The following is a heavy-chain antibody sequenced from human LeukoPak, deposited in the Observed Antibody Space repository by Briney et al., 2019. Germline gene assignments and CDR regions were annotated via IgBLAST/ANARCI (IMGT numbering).Heavy chain of an antibody. D-gene: IGHD3-3*01. Sequence: ASVKVSCKASGYTFTGYYMHWVRQAPGQGLEWMGWINPNSGGTNYAQKFQGRVTMTRDTSISTAYMELSRLRSDDTAVYYCARDRYDFWSGPPGWFDPWGQGTLVTVFS. V-gene: IGHV1-2*02. J-gene: IGHJ5*02. CDR2: INPNSGGT. CDR1: GYTFTGYY. CDR3: ARDRYDFWSGPPGWFDP.